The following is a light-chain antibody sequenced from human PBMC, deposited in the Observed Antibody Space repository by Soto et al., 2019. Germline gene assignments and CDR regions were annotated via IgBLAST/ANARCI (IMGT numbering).Light chain of an antibody. Sequence: QAVLTQPASVSGSPGQSITISCTGTSSDVGAFNYVSWYQHHPGKVPKLMIYEVSNRPSGVSNRFSGSKSGNTASLTISGLQAEDEADYYCSSYTSSTYVVFGGGTKLTVL. CDR1: SSDVGAFNY. V-gene: IGLV2-14*01. CDR2: EVS. CDR3: SSYTSSTYVV. J-gene: IGLJ2*01.